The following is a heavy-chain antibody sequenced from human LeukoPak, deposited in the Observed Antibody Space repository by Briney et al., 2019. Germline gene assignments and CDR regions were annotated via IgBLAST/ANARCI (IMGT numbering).Heavy chain of an antibody. CDR2: VSVNGGTT. Sequence: GGSLRLSCAASGFTFSSCALSWVRQAPGKGLEWVSTVSVNGGTTYYADSVKGRFTISRDNSKNTLYLQMNSLRAEDTAVYFCAKEFRGSGNYAFDYWGQGTLVTVSS. D-gene: IGHD3-10*01. CDR3: AKEFRGSGNYAFDY. CDR1: GFTFSSCA. J-gene: IGHJ4*02. V-gene: IGHV3-23*01.